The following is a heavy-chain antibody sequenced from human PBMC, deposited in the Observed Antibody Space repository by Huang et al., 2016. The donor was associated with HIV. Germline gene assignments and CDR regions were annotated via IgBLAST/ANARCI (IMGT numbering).Heavy chain of an antibody. CDR3: ATVDYYDTSGPQRGYFDN. CDR2: IIPTLGTA. Sequence: QVQLVQSGAEVKKPGSSVKGSCKASGGSFRNFAIGWVRQAPGQGLEWMGGIIPTLGTANDAQKFQGRVTIMADESTSTAYMELSSLRSGDTAVYYCATVDYYDTSGPQRGYFDNWGQGTLVTVSS. J-gene: IGHJ4*02. CDR1: GGSFRNFA. V-gene: IGHV1-69*01. D-gene: IGHD3-22*01.